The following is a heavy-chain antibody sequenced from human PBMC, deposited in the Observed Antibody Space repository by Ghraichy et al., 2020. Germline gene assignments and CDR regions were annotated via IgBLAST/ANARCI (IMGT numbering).Heavy chain of an antibody. V-gene: IGHV4-59*01. CDR3: ARDQGGDGPPAY. CDR2: IYYSGST. Sequence: SETLSLTCAVYGGSFSSYYWSWIRQPPGKGLEWIGYIYYSGSTNYNHSLKGRFTISVDTSKNQFSLKLSSVTAADTAVYYCARDQGGDGPPAYWVQGTLVTVSS. CDR1: GGSFSSYY. D-gene: IGHD2-21*02. J-gene: IGHJ4*02.